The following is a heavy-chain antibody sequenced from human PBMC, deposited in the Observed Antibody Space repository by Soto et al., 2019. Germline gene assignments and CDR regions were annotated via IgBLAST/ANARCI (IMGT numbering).Heavy chain of an antibody. CDR3: ARGYCTATICDPWFDP. CDR2: IYPGDSDT. Sequence: GESLKISCPGSGYAFSSYWIAWVRQMPGKGLEWMGIIYPGDSDTRYSPSFQGQVTISVDKSITTAYLQWSSLKAPDTAMYYCARGYCTATICDPWFDPWGQGTLVTVSS. CDR1: GYAFSSYW. J-gene: IGHJ5*02. D-gene: IGHD2-8*02. V-gene: IGHV5-51*01.